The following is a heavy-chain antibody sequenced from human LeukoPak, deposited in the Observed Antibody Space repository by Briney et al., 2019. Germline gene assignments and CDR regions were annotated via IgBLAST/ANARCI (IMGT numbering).Heavy chain of an antibody. D-gene: IGHD1-7*01. CDR3: AKVLVGTTCFEY. J-gene: IGHJ4*02. Sequence: GGTLRLSCAASGFTFSSYGMSWVRQAPGKGLEWVSAISGSGGSTYYADSVKGRFTMFRDNSKNTLYLQMNSLRAEDTAVYYCAKVLVGTTCFEYWGQGTLVTVSS. CDR2: ISGSGGST. V-gene: IGHV3-23*01. CDR1: GFTFSSYG.